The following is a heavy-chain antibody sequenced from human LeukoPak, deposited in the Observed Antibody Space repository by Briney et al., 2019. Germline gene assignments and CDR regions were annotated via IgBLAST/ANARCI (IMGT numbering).Heavy chain of an antibody. V-gene: IGHV4-59*01. CDR2: IYYSGST. CDR3: ARASRGDYYYYYMDV. Sequence: PSETLSLTCTVSGGSISSYYWSWIRQPPGKGPEWIGYIYYSGSTNYNPSLKSRVTISVDTSKNQFSLKLSSVTAADTAVYYCARASRGDYYYYYMDVWGKGTTVTVSS. CDR1: GGSISSYY. J-gene: IGHJ6*03.